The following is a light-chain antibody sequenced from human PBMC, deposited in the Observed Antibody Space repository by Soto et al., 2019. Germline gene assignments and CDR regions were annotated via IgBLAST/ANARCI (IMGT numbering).Light chain of an antibody. CDR2: AAS. V-gene: IGKV1-39*01. J-gene: IGKJ1*01. CDR3: HQTYSTPWT. Sequence: DIQMTQSPSSLSASVGDRVTISCRASQTITTYLNWYQQKPGKAPQLLISAASIFQSGVPSRCTGSRSGADFTLTISSLPPDDFATYHGHQTYSTPWTYGQGTKVVIK. CDR1: QTITTY.